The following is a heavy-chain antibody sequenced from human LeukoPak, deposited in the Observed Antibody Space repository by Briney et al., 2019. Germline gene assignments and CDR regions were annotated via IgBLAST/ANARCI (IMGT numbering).Heavy chain of an antibody. Sequence: PSETLSLTCTVSGVSISGNTYFWGWIRQPPGKGLEWFGSIFESGSTYYNPSLKSRVTIAVDTSRNQFSLRLTSVTPTDTAVYYCARTGFVETTDHDAFDIWGQGTLVTVSS. CDR2: IFESGST. V-gene: IGHV4-39*01. CDR1: GVSISGNTYF. J-gene: IGHJ3*02. D-gene: IGHD1-7*01. CDR3: ARTGFVETTDHDAFDI.